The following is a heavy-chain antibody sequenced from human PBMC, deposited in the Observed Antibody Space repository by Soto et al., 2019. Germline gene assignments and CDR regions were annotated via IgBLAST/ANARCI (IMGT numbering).Heavy chain of an antibody. Sequence: QVQLQQWGAGLLKPSETLSLTCAVYGGSFSGYYWCWIRQPPGKGLVWLGEINHSGSTNYNPSLKSRVTISVDTSKNKFSLKLSSVTAADTAVYYCAREDMGGYSGHDAKDYYYGMDVWGQGPTVTVSS. CDR1: GGSFSGYY. CDR3: AREDMGGYSGHDAKDYYYGMDV. J-gene: IGHJ6*02. V-gene: IGHV4-34*01. D-gene: IGHD5-12*01. CDR2: INHSGST.